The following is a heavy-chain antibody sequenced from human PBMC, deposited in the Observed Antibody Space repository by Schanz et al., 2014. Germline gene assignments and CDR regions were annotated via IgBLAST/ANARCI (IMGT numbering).Heavy chain of an antibody. CDR2: ISVYTGNT. V-gene: IGHV1-18*01. J-gene: IGHJ5*02. Sequence: QVQLVQSGAEVKKPGASGRVSCKASGYTFTTYAMSWVRQAPGQGLEWVGWISVYTGNTKYGQKVQGRVTMTADTSTNTAYMELRSLRSDDTAVYYCAKAEYDILTDSYSRLDPWGQGTLVTVSS. CDR1: GYTFTTYA. D-gene: IGHD3-9*01. CDR3: AKAEYDILTDSYSRLDP.